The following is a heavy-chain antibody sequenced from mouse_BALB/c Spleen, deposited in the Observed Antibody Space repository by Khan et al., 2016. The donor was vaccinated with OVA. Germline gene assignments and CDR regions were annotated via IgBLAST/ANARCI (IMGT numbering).Heavy chain of an antibody. Sequence: EVELVESGGGLVKPGGSLKLSCAASGFTFSNYAMSWVRQSPEKRLEWVASISSGDSTYYPDSVKGRFTISSDNARNILYQQMSSLRSEETAVEYCARDYWFAYGGQGTLVTVSA. CDR1: GFTFSNYA. V-gene: IGHV5-6-5*01. CDR2: ISSGDST. J-gene: IGHJ3*01. CDR3: ARDYWFAY.